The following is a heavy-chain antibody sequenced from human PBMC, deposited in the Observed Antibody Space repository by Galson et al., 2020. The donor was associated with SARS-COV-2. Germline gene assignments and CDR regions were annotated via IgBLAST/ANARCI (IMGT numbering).Heavy chain of an antibody. CDR2: IYPGDSYT. CDR3: ARHGASDGWYEGIDY. D-gene: IGHD6-19*01. J-gene: IGHJ4*02. Sequence: GESLKISCKGSGYSFADYWIGWVRQMPEKGLQWLGVIYPGDSYTIYSPSFQGQVTVSADKSINTAYLQWSSLEASDTAMYYCARHGASDGWYEGIDYWGQGTLVTVSS. CDR1: GYSFADYW. V-gene: IGHV5-51*01.